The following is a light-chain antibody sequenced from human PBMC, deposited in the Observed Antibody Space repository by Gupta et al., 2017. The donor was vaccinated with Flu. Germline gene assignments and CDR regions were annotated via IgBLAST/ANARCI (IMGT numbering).Light chain of an antibody. CDR2: AAP. J-gene: IGKJ1*01. V-gene: IGKV1-39*01. CDR1: QSISTY. Sequence: GDRVTITFRASQSISTYLNWYQQKPGKAPKLLIYAAPSLQSGVPSRFSGSGSGTDFTLTLSSLQPEDFATYYCQQSYINPRTFGQGTKVEIK. CDR3: QQSYINPRT.